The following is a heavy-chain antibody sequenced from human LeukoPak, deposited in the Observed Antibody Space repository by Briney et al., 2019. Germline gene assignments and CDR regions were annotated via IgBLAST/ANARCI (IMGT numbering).Heavy chain of an antibody. J-gene: IGHJ5*02. CDR3: ARLQTTVTTYNWFDP. CDR1: GGSISSSSYY. CDR2: IYYSGST. V-gene: IGHV4-39*01. D-gene: IGHD4-17*01. Sequence: PSETLSLTCTVSGGSISSSSYYWGWIRQPPGKGLEWIGSIYYSGSTYFNPSLKSRVTISVDTSKNQFSLKLSSVTAADTAVYYCARLQTTVTTYNWFDPWGQGTLVTVSS.